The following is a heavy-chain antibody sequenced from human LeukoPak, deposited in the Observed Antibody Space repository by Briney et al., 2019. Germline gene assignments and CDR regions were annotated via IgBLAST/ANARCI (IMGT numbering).Heavy chain of an antibody. V-gene: IGHV4-39*01. D-gene: IGHD5-24*01. CDR3: ARHVRRDGYNHFDY. CDR1: GGSISSSSYY. Sequence: SETPSLTCTVSGGSISSSSYYWGWIRQPPGKGLEWIGSIYYSGSTYYNPSLKSRVTISVDTSKNQFSLKLSSVTAADTAVYYCARHVRRDGYNHFDYWGQGTLVTVSS. J-gene: IGHJ4*02. CDR2: IYYSGST.